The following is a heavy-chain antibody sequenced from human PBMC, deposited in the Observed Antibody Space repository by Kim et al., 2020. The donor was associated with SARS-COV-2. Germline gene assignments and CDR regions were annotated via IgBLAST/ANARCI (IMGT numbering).Heavy chain of an antibody. D-gene: IGHD4-17*01. V-gene: IGHV4-31*03. CDR1: GGSISSGGYY. J-gene: IGHJ5*02. CDR2: IYYSGST. CDR3: ASGTLTTVVRGGWFDP. Sequence: SETLSLTCTVSGGSISSGGYYWSWIRQHPGKGLEWIGYIYYSGSTYYNPSLKSRVTISVDTSKNQFSLKLSPVTAADTAVYYCASGTLTTVVRGGWFDPWGQGTLVTVSS.